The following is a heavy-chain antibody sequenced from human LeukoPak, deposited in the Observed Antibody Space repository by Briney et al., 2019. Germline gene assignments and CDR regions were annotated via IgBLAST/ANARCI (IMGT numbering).Heavy chain of an antibody. CDR1: GFTFSSYA. V-gene: IGHV3-23*01. Sequence: GGSLRLSCAASGFTFSSYAMSWVRQAPGKGLEWVSAISGGGGSTYYADSVKGRFTISRDNSKNTLYLQMNSLRAEDTALYYCARLPTAINGYFDPWGQGTLVTVSS. D-gene: IGHD2-2*01. CDR3: ARLPTAINGYFDP. CDR2: ISGGGGST. J-gene: IGHJ5*02.